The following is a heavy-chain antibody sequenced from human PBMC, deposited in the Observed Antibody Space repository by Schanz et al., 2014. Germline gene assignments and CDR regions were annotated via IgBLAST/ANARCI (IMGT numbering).Heavy chain of an antibody. CDR2: VSRSTPDI. J-gene: IGHJ4*02. D-gene: IGHD3-3*01. CDR3: VRDSFFAFDY. CDR1: GITFSSHS. V-gene: IGHV3-48*01. Sequence: EVQLVESGGGLVQPGGSLRLSCAASGITFSSHSFNWVRQAPGKGLEWVSYVSRSTPDIYYADSVKGRFTMSRDNAKNSVFLQMNSLRAEDTAVYYCVRDSFFAFDYWGQGTLVTVSS.